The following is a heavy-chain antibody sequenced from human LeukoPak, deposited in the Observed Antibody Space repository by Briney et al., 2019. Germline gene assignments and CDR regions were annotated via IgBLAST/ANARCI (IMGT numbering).Heavy chain of an antibody. CDR3: ARDNSVEDNAWWFDP. J-gene: IGHJ5*02. CDR1: GYTFTSHY. V-gene: IGHV1-46*01. D-gene: IGHD4-23*01. CDR2: INPTGGST. Sequence: ASVKVSCKASGYTFTSHYMHWVRQAPGQGLGWMGLINPTGGSTGYAQKFQGRVTMTRDMSTSTDYMELSSLRSEDTAIYYCARDNSVEDNAWWFDPWGQGTLVTVSS.